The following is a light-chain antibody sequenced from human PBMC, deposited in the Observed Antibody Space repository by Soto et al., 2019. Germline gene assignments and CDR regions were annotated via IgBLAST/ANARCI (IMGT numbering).Light chain of an antibody. CDR3: QQFYSTPFT. CDR2: WAS. Sequence: DIVMTQSPDSLAVSLGERASINCRSNQSVLYSSNDKNYLAWYQQKPGQPPKLLIYWASSREPGVPARFSGSGSGTEFTLTISSLQAEDVAVYYCQQFYSTPFTFGPGTIVEIK. V-gene: IGKV4-1*01. J-gene: IGKJ3*01. CDR1: QSVLYSSNDKNY.